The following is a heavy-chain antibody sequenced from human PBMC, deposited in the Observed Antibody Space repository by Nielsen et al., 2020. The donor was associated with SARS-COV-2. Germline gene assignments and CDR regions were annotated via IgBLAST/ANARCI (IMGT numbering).Heavy chain of an antibody. CDR2: ISGSGGRT. CDR3: TSQYSSSWYGGVY. CDR1: GFTFSSYG. Sequence: GESLKISCAASGFTFSSYGMHWVRQAPGKGLEWVSAISGSGGRTYYADSVKGRFTISRDDSKNTAYLQMNSLKTEDTAVYYCTSQYSSSWYGGVYWGQGTLVTVSS. V-gene: IGHV3-23*01. D-gene: IGHD6-13*01. J-gene: IGHJ4*02.